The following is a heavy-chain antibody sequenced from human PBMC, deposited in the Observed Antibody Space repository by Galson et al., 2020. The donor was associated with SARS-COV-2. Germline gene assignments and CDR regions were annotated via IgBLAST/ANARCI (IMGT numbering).Heavy chain of an antibody. CDR1: GFTFDDFA. CDR2: ISWNSGDI. CDR3: AKDITLYVGVPDY. D-gene: IGHD1-26*01. V-gene: IGHV3-9*01. J-gene: IGHJ4*02. Sequence: GGSLRLSCAASGFTFDDFAMHWVRQAPGKGLEWVSGISWNSGDIGYADSVKGRFTISRDNARNSLYLQMNSLRAEDTALYYCAKDITLYVGVPDYWGQGTLVTVSS.